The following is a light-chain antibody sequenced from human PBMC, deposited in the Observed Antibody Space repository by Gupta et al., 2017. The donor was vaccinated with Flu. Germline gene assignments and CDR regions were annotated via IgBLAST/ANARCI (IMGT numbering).Light chain of an antibody. Sequence: SSELTQDPPVSVALGQTVTITCQGDSLRNYYASWYQQKPGQAPVLVIYVGDNRPSGIPDRCSGSSSGNTASLTITGAQAEDEADYYCNSRDTSSKAYVFGSGTKVTVL. CDR3: NSRDTSSKAYV. CDR2: VGD. J-gene: IGLJ1*01. V-gene: IGLV3-19*01. CDR1: SLRNYY.